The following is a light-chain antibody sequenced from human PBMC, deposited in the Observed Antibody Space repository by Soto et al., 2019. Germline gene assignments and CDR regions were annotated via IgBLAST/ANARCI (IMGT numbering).Light chain of an antibody. CDR2: DVS. V-gene: IGLV2-8*01. CDR3: TSYAGTINFVL. CDR1: SSDVGGYNF. Sequence: QSALTQPPSASGFPGQSVTISCTGTSSDVGGYNFVSWYQQHPGKAPKLMIHDVSKRPSGVPDRFSASKSGNTASLTVSGLQAEDEADYYCTSYAGTINFVLFGGGTKVTVL. J-gene: IGLJ2*01.